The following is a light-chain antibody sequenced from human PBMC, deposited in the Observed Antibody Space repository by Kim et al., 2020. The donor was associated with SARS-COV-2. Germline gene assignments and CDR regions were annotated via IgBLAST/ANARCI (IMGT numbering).Light chain of an antibody. J-gene: IGLJ3*02. V-gene: IGLV2-11*01. Sequence: GQSVTISCTGTSSDVGGYTYVSWYQQHPVKAPKLMIYDVSKWPSGVPDRFSGSKSGNTASLTISGLQAEDEADYYCCSYAGSYTWVFGGGTQLTVL. CDR1: SSDVGGYTY. CDR2: DVS. CDR3: CSYAGSYTWV.